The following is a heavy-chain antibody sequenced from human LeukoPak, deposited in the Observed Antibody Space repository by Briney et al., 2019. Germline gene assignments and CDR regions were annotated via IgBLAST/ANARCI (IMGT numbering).Heavy chain of an antibody. V-gene: IGHV3-21*01. Sequence: GGSLRLSCAASGFTFSSYWMNWVRQAPGKGLEWVSSISSSSSYIYYADSVKGRFTISRDNAKNSLYLQMNSLRAEDTAVYYCARVGGDYYYYYGMDVWGQGTTVTVSS. CDR2: ISSSSSYI. CDR1: GFTFSSYW. D-gene: IGHD3-16*01. CDR3: ARVGGDYYYYYGMDV. J-gene: IGHJ6*02.